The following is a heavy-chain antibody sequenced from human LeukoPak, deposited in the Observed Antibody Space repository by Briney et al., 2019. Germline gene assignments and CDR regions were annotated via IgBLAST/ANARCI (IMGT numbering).Heavy chain of an antibody. J-gene: IGHJ4*02. CDR1: GFTFSCYS. Sequence: GESLRLSCAASGFTFSCYSMNWVRQAPGKGLEWVSHITASGTAMFYADSVKGRFTISRDNAKNSLYLQMNSLRDEDTAVYYCASSGSYRFDYWGQGTLVTVSS. V-gene: IGHV3-48*02. CDR2: ITASGTAM. CDR3: ASSGSYRFDY. D-gene: IGHD1-26*01.